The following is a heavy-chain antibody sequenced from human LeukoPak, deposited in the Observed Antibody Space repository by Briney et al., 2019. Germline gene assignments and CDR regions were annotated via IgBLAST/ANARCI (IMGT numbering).Heavy chain of an antibody. D-gene: IGHD3-22*01. CDR3: ARDIKSYDSSGYYENDAFDI. J-gene: IGHJ3*02. V-gene: IGHV4-59*01. CDR2: IYYSGST. CDR1: GGSISSYY. Sequence: SETLSLTCTVSGGSISSYYWSWIRQPPGKGLEWIGYIYYSGSTNYNPSLKSRVTIDTSKNQFSLKLSSVTAADTAVYYCARDIKSYDSSGYYENDAFDIWGQGTMVTVSS.